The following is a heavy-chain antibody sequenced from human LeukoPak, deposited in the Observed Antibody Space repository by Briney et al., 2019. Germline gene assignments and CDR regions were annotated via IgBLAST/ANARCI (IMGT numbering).Heavy chain of an antibody. V-gene: IGHV3-21*01. Sequence: GGSLRLSCAASGFTFSSYSMNWVRQAPGKGLEWVSSISSSSSYIYYADSVKGRFTISRDNAKNSLYLQMNSLRAEDTAVYYCAWGGYYDYVWGSYRNDYWGQGTLVTVSS. CDR3: AWGGYYDYVWGSYRNDY. CDR1: GFTFSSYS. D-gene: IGHD3-16*02. J-gene: IGHJ4*02. CDR2: ISSSSSYI.